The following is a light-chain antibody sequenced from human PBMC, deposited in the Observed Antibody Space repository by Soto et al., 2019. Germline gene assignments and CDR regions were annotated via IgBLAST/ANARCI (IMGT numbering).Light chain of an antibody. CDR2: EVS. J-gene: IGLJ1*01. Sequence: QSVLTQPPSVSGSPGQSVTISCTGTSSDVGSYNRVSWYQQPPGTAPKVMIYEVSNRPSGVPDRFSGSKSGNTASLTISGLQPEDEADYYCYSSTGSNTNVFGTGTKVTVL. CDR3: YSSTGSNTNV. V-gene: IGLV2-18*02. CDR1: SSDVGSYNR.